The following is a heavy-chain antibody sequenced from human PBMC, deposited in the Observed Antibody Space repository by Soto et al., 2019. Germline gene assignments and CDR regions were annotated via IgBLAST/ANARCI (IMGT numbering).Heavy chain of an antibody. CDR3: ARVPLPYYGSGSYRRREFDY. CDR1: GGSFSGYY. Sequence: SETPALTRAVYGGSFSGYYWSWIRQPPGKGLEWIGEINHSGSTNYTPSLQSRVTRSVDTSKNQFSLKLSSVTAAATAVYYCARVPLPYYGSGSYRRREFDYWGQGTLVPVSS. J-gene: IGHJ4*02. D-gene: IGHD3-10*01. V-gene: IGHV4-34*01. CDR2: INHSGST.